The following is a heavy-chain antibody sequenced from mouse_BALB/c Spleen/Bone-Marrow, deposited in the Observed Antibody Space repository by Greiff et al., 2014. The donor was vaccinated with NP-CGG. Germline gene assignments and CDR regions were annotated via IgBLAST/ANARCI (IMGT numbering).Heavy chain of an antibody. Sequence: VQLKESGPDLVKPGASVKISCKASGFSFTGYYMPWVKQSPGKSLEWIGRVNPNNGGTSYNQKFKGKAILTVDKSSSTAYMELRSLTSEDSAVYYCARGYGNYWYFDVWGAGTTVTVSS. CDR3: ARGYGNYWYFDV. CDR2: VNPNNGGT. D-gene: IGHD2-1*01. V-gene: IGHV1-26*01. J-gene: IGHJ1*01. CDR1: GFSFTGYY.